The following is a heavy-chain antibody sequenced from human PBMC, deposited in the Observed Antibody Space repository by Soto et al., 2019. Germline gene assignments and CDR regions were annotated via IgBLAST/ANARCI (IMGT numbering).Heavy chain of an antibody. Sequence: SVKVSCKASGGTFSSYTISWVRQAPGQGLEWMGRIIPILGIANYAQKFQGRVTITADKSTSTAYMELNSLRAEDTAVYYCAREGYLTGTFFDYWGQGTLVTVSS. CDR2: IIPILGIA. V-gene: IGHV1-69*04. CDR1: GGTFSSYT. D-gene: IGHD1-20*01. J-gene: IGHJ4*02. CDR3: AREGYLTGTFFDY.